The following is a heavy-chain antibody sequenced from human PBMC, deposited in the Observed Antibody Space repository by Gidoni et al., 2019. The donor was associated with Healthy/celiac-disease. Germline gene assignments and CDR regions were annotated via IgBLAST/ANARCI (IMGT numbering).Heavy chain of an antibody. J-gene: IGHJ4*02. CDR1: GFTFSSYG. Sequence: QVQLVESGGGVVQPGRSLRLSCAASGFTFSSYGMHWVRQAPGKGLEWVAVISYDGSNKYYADSVKGRFTISRDNSKNTLYLQMNSLRAEDTAVYYCAKSDLWGHSSSLTVLDYWGQGTLVTVSS. CDR2: ISYDGSNK. D-gene: IGHD6-6*01. V-gene: IGHV3-30*18. CDR3: AKSDLWGHSSSLTVLDY.